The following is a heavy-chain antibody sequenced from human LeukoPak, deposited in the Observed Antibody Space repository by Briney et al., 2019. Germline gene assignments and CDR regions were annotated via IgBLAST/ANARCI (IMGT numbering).Heavy chain of an antibody. D-gene: IGHD3-9*01. CDR2: INHSGST. CDR3: ASIPFYNHILTGYYY. Sequence: PSETLSLTCAVYGGSFSGYYWSWIRQPPGKGLEWIGEINHSGSTNYNPSLKSRVTISVDTSKNQFSLKLSSVTAADTAVYYCASIPFYNHILTGYYYWGHGTLVTVSS. V-gene: IGHV4-34*01. J-gene: IGHJ4*01. CDR1: GGSFSGYY.